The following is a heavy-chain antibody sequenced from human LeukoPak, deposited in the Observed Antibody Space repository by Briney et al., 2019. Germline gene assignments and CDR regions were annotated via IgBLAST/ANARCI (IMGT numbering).Heavy chain of an antibody. CDR1: GDSVSSNSAA. CDR3: ARAGYYYGSGSLPYYFDY. V-gene: IGHV6-1*01. J-gene: IGHJ4*02. Sequence: SQTLSLTCAISGDSVSSNSAAWNWIRQSPSGGLEWLGRTYYRSKWYNDYAVSVKSRITINPDTSKNQFSLQLNSVTPEDTAVYYCARAGYYYGSGSLPYYFDYWGQGTLVTVSS. CDR2: TYYRSKWYN. D-gene: IGHD3-10*01.